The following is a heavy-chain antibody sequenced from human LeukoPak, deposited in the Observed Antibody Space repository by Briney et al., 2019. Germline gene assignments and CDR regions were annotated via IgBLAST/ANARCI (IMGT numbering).Heavy chain of an antibody. Sequence: SVNASCKASGGTFSSYAISWVRQAPGQGLGWMGGIIPIFGTANHAQKFQGRVTITADESTSTAYMELSSLRSEDTAVYYCAGEFRYCSGGSCYREVLPDYWGQGTLVTVSS. CDR1: GGTFSSYA. D-gene: IGHD2-15*01. J-gene: IGHJ4*02. V-gene: IGHV1-69*13. CDR2: IIPIFGTA. CDR3: AGEFRYCSGGSCYREVLPDY.